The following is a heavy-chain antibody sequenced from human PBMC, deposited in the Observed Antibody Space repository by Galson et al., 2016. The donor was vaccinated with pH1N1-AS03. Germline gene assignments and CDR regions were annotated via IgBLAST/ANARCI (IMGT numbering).Heavy chain of an antibody. D-gene: IGHD3-22*01. V-gene: IGHV3-21*01. J-gene: IGHJ3*02. CDR3: ARSRSPDYYDSSTYRPDAFDI. CDR2: ISSSGNYK. CDR1: GFTFSSYS. Sequence: LRLSCAASGFTFSSYSMNWVRQAPGKGLEWVSSISSSGNYKYYAHSVKGRFTVSRDNAMNSLYLQMNSLRAEDTALYYCARSRSPDYYDSSTYRPDAFDIWGQGTMVTVSS.